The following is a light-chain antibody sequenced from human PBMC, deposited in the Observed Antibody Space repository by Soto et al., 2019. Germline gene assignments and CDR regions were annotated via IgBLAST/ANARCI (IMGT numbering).Light chain of an antibody. V-gene: IGLV4-69*01. CDR3: QTWATGIQV. J-gene: IGLJ3*02. Sequence: QAVVTQSPSASASLGASVKLTCALSSGHSSYAIAWHQQQPEKGPRYLMKVNSDGSHSKGDGIPDRFSGSSSGAERYLTISSLQSDDEADYYCQTWATGIQVFGGGTKVTVL. CDR1: SGHSSYA. CDR2: VNSDGSH.